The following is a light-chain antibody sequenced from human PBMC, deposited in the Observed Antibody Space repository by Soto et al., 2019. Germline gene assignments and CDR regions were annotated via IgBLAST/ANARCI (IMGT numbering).Light chain of an antibody. CDR2: AAS. CDR1: QSVSTNN. J-gene: IGKJ1*01. Sequence: IVLTQSPGTLSSSPGERATLSCRASQSVSTNNLAWYQQRPGRAPRLLIYAASRRATGIPDRFSGSGSGTDFTLTISSLQPDDFATYYCQHYNSYSEAFGQGTMVDIK. CDR3: QHYNSYSEA. V-gene: IGKV3-20*01.